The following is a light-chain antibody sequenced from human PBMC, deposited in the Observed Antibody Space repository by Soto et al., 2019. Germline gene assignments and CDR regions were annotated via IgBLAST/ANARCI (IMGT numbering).Light chain of an antibody. Sequence: EIVLTQSPGTLSLSPWERGTIASRTSQSVSSSYLAWYQQKPGQAPRLLIYGASSRATGIPDRFSGSGSGTDFTLTISRLEPEDFAVYYCQQYGSSPRTFGQGTKVDNK. J-gene: IGKJ1*01. CDR1: QSVSSSY. V-gene: IGKV3-20*01. CDR2: GAS. CDR3: QQYGSSPRT.